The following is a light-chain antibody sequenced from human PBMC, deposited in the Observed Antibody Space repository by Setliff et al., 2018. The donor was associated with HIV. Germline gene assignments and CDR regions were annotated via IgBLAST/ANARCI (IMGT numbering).Light chain of an antibody. CDR2: EVS. Sequence: QSALAQPASVSGSPGQSITISCTGTTSDIGGYNYVSWYQHHPGKAPKLMIYEVSNRPSGVSNRFSGSKSGNTASLTISGLQAEDEAEYFCSSYTSSSTYVFGAGTKVT. J-gene: IGLJ1*01. V-gene: IGLV2-14*01. CDR1: TSDIGGYNY. CDR3: SSYTSSSTYV.